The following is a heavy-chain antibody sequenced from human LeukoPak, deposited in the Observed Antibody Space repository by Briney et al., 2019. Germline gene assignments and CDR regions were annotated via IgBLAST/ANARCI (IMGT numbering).Heavy chain of an antibody. D-gene: IGHD1-26*01. Sequence: SETLSLTCTVSGGSISSYYWSWIRQPPGKGLEWIGYMYNSGSTNYNPSLKSRVTISIDTSKNQFSLKLSSVTAADTAVYYCARHKVGAKGDWFDPWGQGTLVTVSS. J-gene: IGHJ5*02. CDR3: ARHKVGAKGDWFDP. CDR1: GGSISSYY. V-gene: IGHV4-59*01. CDR2: MYNSGST.